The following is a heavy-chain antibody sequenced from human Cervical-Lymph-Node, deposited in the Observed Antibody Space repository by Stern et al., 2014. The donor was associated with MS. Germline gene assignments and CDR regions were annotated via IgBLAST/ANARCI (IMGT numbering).Heavy chain of an antibody. Sequence: QVQLVQSGAEVKKPGASVTISCKASGYTFTSYAIHWVRQAPGQRLEWMGWITPGNGNTRYSQKFQDRVTITRDTSAGTAYVELSGLRSEDTAVYYCARSIAGYGDFYHGAFDIWGQGTVVTVSS. CDR3: ARSIAGYGDFYHGAFDI. V-gene: IGHV1-3*01. J-gene: IGHJ3*02. CDR1: GYTFTSYA. CDR2: ITPGNGNT. D-gene: IGHD4-17*01.